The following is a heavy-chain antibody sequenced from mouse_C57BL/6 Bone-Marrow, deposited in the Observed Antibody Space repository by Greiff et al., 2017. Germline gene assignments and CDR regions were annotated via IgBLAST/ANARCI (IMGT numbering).Heavy chain of an antibody. Sequence: EVQLQQSGPELVKPGASVKMSCKASGYTFTDYNMHWVKQSHGKSLEWIGYINPNNGGTSYNQKFKGKATLTVNTSSSTAYMELRSLTSEDSAVYYCARLDSYYYGSSQFAYWGQGTLVTVSA. CDR3: ARLDSYYYGSSQFAY. CDR1: GYTFTDYN. CDR2: INPNNGGT. J-gene: IGHJ3*01. V-gene: IGHV1-22*01. D-gene: IGHD1-1*01.